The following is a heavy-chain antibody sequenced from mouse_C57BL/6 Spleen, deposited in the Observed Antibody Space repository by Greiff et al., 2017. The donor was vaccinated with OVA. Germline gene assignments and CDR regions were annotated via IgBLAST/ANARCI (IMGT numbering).Heavy chain of an antibody. J-gene: IGHJ4*01. D-gene: IGHD1-1*01. CDR1: GLTFTDYY. V-gene: IGHV7-3*01. CDR2: LRHKANGYTT. Sequence: EVQGVESGGGLVQPGGSLSLSCAASGLTFTDYYMSWVRQPPGKELEWLGFLRHKANGYTTEYSASVKGRFTISRDNSQSILYSQMNALRAEDSATYYCARYYYGSNRAMDYWGQGTSVTVSS. CDR3: ARYYYGSNRAMDY.